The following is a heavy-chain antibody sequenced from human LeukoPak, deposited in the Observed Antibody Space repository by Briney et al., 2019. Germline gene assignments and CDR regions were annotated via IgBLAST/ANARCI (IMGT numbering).Heavy chain of an antibody. J-gene: IGHJ4*02. CDR3: ARDFSAFVAAADYYFDY. CDR1: GYTFTGYY. D-gene: IGHD6-13*01. CDR2: INPNSGGT. Sequence: ASVKVSCKASGYTFTGYYMHWVRQAPGQGLEWMGWINPNSGGTNYAQKFQGRVTMTRDTSISTAYMELSRLRSDDTAVYYCARDFSAFVAAADYYFDYWGQGTLVTVSS. V-gene: IGHV1-2*02.